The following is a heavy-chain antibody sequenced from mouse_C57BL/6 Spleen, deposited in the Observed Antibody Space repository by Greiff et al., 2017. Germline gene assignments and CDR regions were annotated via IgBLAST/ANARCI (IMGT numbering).Heavy chain of an antibody. D-gene: IGHD2-4*01. CDR2: ISGGGGNT. Sequence: EVKLVESGGGLVKPGGSLKLSCAASGFTFSSHTMSWVRQTPEKRLEWVATISGGGGNTYYPDSVKGRFTISRDNAKNTLYLQMSSLRSEDTALYYCARRDYDYDDYAMDYWGQGTSVTVSS. V-gene: IGHV5-9*01. J-gene: IGHJ4*01. CDR3: ARRDYDYDDYAMDY. CDR1: GFTFSSHT.